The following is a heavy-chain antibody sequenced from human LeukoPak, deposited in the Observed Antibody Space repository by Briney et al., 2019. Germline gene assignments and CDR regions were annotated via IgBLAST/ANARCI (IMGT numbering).Heavy chain of an antibody. CDR2: IKQDGSEE. J-gene: IGHJ3*02. V-gene: IGHV3-7*03. CDR3: AKWAFYYDSSGSPSLGAFDI. CDR1: GFTFSSYA. Sequence: PGRSLRLSCAASGFTFSSYAMHWVRQAPGKGLEWVTNIKQDGSEEVYEDSVKGRFTVSRDNAKNSLYLQMNSLRAEDTALYYCAKWAFYYDSSGSPSLGAFDIWGQGTMVTVSS. D-gene: IGHD3-22*01.